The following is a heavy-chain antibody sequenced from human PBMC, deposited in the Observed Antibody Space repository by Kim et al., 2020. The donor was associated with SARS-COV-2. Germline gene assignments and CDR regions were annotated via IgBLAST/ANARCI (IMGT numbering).Heavy chain of an antibody. CDR3: ARDSAEYDYVWGSYRSYYYFGMDV. V-gene: IGHV4-59*13. D-gene: IGHD3-16*02. J-gene: IGHJ6*02. CDR1: GGSISSYY. CDR2: IYYSGST. Sequence: SETLSLTCTVSGGSISSYYWSWIRQPPGKGLEWIGYIYYSGSTNYNPSLKSRVTISVDTSKNQFSLKLSSVTAADTAVYYCARDSAEYDYVWGSYRSYYYFGMDVWGQGTTVTVSS.